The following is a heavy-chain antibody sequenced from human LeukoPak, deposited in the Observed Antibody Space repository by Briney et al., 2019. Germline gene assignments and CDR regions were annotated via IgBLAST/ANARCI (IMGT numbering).Heavy chain of an antibody. J-gene: IGHJ3*02. CDR3: AGPALSGSYSDAFDI. Sequence: GASVKVSCKASGYTFTGYYMHWVRQAPGQGLEWMGRINPNSGGTNYAQKFQGRVTMTRDTSISTAYMELSRLRSDDTAVYYCAGPALSGSYSDAFDIWGQGTMVTVSS. CDR1: GYTFTGYY. CDR2: INPNSGGT. D-gene: IGHD1-26*01. V-gene: IGHV1-2*06.